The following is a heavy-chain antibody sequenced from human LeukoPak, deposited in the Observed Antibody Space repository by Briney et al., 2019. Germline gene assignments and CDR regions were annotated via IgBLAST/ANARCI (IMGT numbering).Heavy chain of an antibody. V-gene: IGHV3-48*03. D-gene: IGHD3-16*01. Sequence: PGGSLRFSCAVSGLIFSNYEMNWVRQAPGKGLEWVSYISGSGSTIYYADSVKGRFTISRDNAKNSLCLQMNSLRAEDTAVYYCATIDGGIPVDYWGQGTLVTVSS. CDR3: ATIDGGIPVDY. J-gene: IGHJ4*02. CDR2: ISGSGSTI. CDR1: GLIFSNYE.